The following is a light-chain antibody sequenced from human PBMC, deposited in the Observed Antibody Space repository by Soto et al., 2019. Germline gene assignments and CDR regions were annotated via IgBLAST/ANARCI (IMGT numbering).Light chain of an antibody. V-gene: IGKV4-1*01. Sequence: DILMTQSPDSLALSLGERATINYKSSQSVLYSSNNKNYLAWYQQKPRQPPKLLIYWASTRESGVPDRFSGSGSGTDFTLTISSLQAEDVAVYYCQQYYSNSITFGQGTRREIK. J-gene: IGKJ5*01. CDR3: QQYYSNSIT. CDR2: WAS. CDR1: QSVLYSSNNKNY.